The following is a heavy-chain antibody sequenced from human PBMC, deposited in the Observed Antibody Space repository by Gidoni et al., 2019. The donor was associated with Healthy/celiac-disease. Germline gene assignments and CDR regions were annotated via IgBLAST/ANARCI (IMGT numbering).Heavy chain of an antibody. CDR1: GFPLDDYT. CDR3: AKDPGGGSCSPPDY. D-gene: IGHD2-15*01. Sequence: EVQLVESGGVVVQHGGSLRLSCAASGFPLDDYTMHWVRQAPGKGLEWVSLISWDGGSTYYADSVKGRFTISRDNSKNSLYLQMNSLRTEDTALYYCAKDPGGGSCSPPDYWGQGTLVTVSS. V-gene: IGHV3-43*01. J-gene: IGHJ4*02. CDR2: ISWDGGST.